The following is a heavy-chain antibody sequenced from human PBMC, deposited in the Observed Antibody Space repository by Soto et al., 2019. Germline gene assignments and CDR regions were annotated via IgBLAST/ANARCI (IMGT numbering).Heavy chain of an antibody. CDR2: LYSDGQT. Sequence: EVQVVESGGSVIQPGGSLRLSCAPSGFTVSSNYMSWVRQAPGKGLEWVSVLYSDGQTYYADSVKGRFTVSRDNSKNTLYLQLNSLRAEDTAVYYCARVRDCGGDCRWGQGTPVTVSS. V-gene: IGHV3-53*01. J-gene: IGHJ4*02. CDR1: GFTVSSNY. CDR3: ARVRDCGGDCR. D-gene: IGHD2-21*02.